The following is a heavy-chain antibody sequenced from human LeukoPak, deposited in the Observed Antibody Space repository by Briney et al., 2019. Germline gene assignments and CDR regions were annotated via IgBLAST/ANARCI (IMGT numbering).Heavy chain of an antibody. V-gene: IGHV4-61*02. CDR2: TYTSGST. J-gene: IGHJ4*02. D-gene: IGHD1-26*01. Sequence: SQTLSLTCTVSGGSISSGSYYWSWIRQPAGKGLEWIGRTYTSGSTNYNPSLKSRATISVDTSKNQFSLKLSSVTAADTAVYYCARESSGSYTYYLDYWGQGTLVTVSS. CDR1: GGSISSGSYY. CDR3: ARESSGSYTYYLDY.